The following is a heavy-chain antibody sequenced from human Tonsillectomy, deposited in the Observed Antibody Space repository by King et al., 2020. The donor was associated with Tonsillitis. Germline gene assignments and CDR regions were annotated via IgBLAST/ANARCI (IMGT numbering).Heavy chain of an antibody. Sequence: QLVQSGAGVKKPGASLKLSCKVSGYPFTALSIQWVRQAPGKGLEWMGGFDPEDGETVYSQRFQGRVIMTEDASTDTVYMELRTLRSDDTAVYYCARSGSFDYWCQGTLVTVSS. D-gene: IGHD3-3*01. CDR2: FDPEDGET. CDR3: ARSGSFDY. V-gene: IGHV1-24*01. J-gene: IGHJ4*02. CDR1: GYPFTALS.